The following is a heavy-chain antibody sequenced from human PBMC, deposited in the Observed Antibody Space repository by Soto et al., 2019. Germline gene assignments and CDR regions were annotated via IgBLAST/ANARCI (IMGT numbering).Heavy chain of an antibody. CDR3: AKEGGPDSSGYYSWYFDY. CDR2: ISYDGSNK. V-gene: IGHV3-30*18. Sequence: PGGSLRLSCAASGFTFSSYGMHWVRQAPGKGLEWVAVISYDGSNKYYADSVKGRFTISRDNSKNTLYLQMNSLRAEDTAVYYCAKEGGPDSSGYYSWYFDYWGQGTLVTV. J-gene: IGHJ4*02. D-gene: IGHD3-22*01. CDR1: GFTFSSYG.